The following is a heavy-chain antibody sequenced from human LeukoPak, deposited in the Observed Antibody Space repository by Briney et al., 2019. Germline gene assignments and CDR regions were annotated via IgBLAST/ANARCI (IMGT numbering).Heavy chain of an antibody. CDR3: ARELYGSGILVGAFDI. V-gene: IGHV4-30-4*01. CDR1: GGSISSADYY. J-gene: IGHJ3*02. CDR2: IYYSGRT. D-gene: IGHD3-10*01. Sequence: SETLSLTCTVSGGSISSADYYWSWIRQPPGKGLEWLGYIYYSGRTYYNPSLKSRVTISLDTSKNQFTLKLSSVTAADTAVYYCARELYGSGILVGAFDIWGQGTMVTVPS.